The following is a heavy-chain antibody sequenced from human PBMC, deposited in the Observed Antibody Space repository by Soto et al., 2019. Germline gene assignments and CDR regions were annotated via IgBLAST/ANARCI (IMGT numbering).Heavy chain of an antibody. V-gene: IGHV3-23*01. CDR3: AKDTGSFDY. Sequence: TWGALIVACASSGFTFSIYAMSWVRQAPGKGLDWVSAISGSGGSTYYADSVKGRFTISRDNSKNTLYLQMNSLRAEDTSVYYCAKDTGSFDYWGQGTLVTVSS. CDR2: ISGSGGST. J-gene: IGHJ4*02. D-gene: IGHD1-1*01. CDR1: GFTFSIYA.